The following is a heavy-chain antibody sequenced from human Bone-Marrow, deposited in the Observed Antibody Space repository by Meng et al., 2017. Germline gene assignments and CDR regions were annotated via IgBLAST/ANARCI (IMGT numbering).Heavy chain of an antibody. CDR1: GYTFTGYY. J-gene: IGHJ4*02. D-gene: IGHD5-18*01. Sequence: ASVKVSCKASGYTFTGYYMHWVRQAPGQGREGMGWINPNSGGTNYAQKFQGRVTMTRDTSISTAYMELSRLRSDDTAVYYCARGGVWRGQLWSHLYYFDYWGQGTLVTVSS. CDR3: ARGGVWRGQLWSHLYYFDY. V-gene: IGHV1-2*02. CDR2: INPNSGGT.